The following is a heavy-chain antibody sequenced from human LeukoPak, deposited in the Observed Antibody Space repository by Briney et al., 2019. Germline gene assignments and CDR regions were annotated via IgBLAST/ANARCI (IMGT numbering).Heavy chain of an antibody. J-gene: IGHJ4*02. CDR2: IIPILGIA. D-gene: IGHD2-15*01. Sequence: SVKVSCKASGGTFSSYTISWVRQAPGQGLEWMGRIIPILGIANYAQKFQGRVTITADKSTSTAYMELSSLRSEDTAVYYCAREDAYCSGGSCYSSYFDYWGQGTLVTISS. CDR3: AREDAYCSGGSCYSSYFDY. V-gene: IGHV1-69*04. CDR1: GGTFSSYT.